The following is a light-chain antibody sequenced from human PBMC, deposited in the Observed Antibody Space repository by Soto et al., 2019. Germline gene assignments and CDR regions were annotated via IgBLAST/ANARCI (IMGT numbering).Light chain of an antibody. CDR2: GAS. V-gene: IGKV3-20*01. CDR1: QTVSITY. Sequence: VLTQKTGTLSLSPGESATLSCRASQTVSITYLTWCQQKTGQAPRLLIFGASKRATGIPDRFSGSGSGRDFTLTISGLEPEDFAVYYCQQYGSSLSWTFGEGTKVDIK. J-gene: IGKJ1*01. CDR3: QQYGSSLSWT.